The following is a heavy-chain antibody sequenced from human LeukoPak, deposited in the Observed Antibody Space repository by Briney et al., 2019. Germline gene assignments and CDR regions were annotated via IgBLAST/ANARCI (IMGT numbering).Heavy chain of an antibody. CDR1: GFTFNNYA. CDR3: ARELRQLVRFDP. CDR2: ISGTGAYT. Sequence: GGSLRLSCAASGFTFNNYAMSWVRQAPGKGLEWVSVISGTGAYTYYADSVKGRFTISRDNSKNTLYLQMNSLRAEDTAVYYCARELRQLVRFDPWGQGTLVTVSS. V-gene: IGHV3-23*01. J-gene: IGHJ5*02. D-gene: IGHD6-13*01.